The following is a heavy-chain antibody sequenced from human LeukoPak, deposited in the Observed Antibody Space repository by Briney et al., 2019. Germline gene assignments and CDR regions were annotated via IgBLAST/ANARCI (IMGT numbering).Heavy chain of an antibody. Sequence: ASVKVSCKASGYTFSSYDINWVRQATGQGLEWMGWISAYNGNTNYAQKLQGRVTMTTDTSTSTAYMELRSLRSDDTAVYYCARTHIVGATNWFDPWGQGTLVTVSS. V-gene: IGHV1-18*01. D-gene: IGHD1-26*01. CDR1: GYTFSSYD. CDR2: ISAYNGNT. CDR3: ARTHIVGATNWFDP. J-gene: IGHJ5*02.